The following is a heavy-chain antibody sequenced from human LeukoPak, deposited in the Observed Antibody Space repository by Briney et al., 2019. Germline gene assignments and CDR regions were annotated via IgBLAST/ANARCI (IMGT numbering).Heavy chain of an antibody. CDR3: ASEPAAGTSYFDY. D-gene: IGHD6-13*01. CDR2: IYHSGST. J-gene: IGHJ4*02. Sequence: SETLSLTCTVSGYSISGGYYWGWIRQPPGKGLEWIGSIYHSGSTYYNPSLKSRVTISVDTSKNQFSLKLSSVTAADTAVYYCASEPAAGTSYFDYWGQGTLVTVSS. V-gene: IGHV4-38-2*02. CDR1: GYSISGGYY.